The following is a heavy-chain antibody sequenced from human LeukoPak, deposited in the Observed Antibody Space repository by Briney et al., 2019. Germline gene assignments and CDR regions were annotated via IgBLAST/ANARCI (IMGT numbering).Heavy chain of an antibody. CDR2: IYSGGST. CDR3: ARDLRSAAGYYYYYYMDV. J-gene: IGHJ6*03. Sequence: GGSLRLSCAASGFTVSSNYMSWVRQAPGKGLEWVSVIYSGGSTYYADSVKGRFTISRDNSKNTLYLQMNSLRAEDTAVYYCARDLRSAAGYYYYYYMDVGAKGPTVPVPS. V-gene: IGHV3-53*01. CDR1: GFTVSSNY. D-gene: IGHD6-13*01.